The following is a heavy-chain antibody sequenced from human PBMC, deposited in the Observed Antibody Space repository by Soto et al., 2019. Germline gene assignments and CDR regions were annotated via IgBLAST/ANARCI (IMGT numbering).Heavy chain of an antibody. Sequence: SETLSLTCTVSGGSISSYYWSWIRQPPGKGLEWIGYIYYSGSTNYNPSLKSRVTISVDTSKNQFSLKLSSVTAADTAVYYCAGCKILLWFGELLSWFDPWGQGTLVTVSS. J-gene: IGHJ5*02. V-gene: IGHV4-59*01. CDR3: AGCKILLWFGELLSWFDP. D-gene: IGHD3-10*01. CDR2: IYYSGST. CDR1: GGSISSYY.